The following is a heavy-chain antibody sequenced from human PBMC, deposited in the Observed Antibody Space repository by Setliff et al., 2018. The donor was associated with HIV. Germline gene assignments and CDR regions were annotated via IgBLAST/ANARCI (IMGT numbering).Heavy chain of an antibody. J-gene: IGHJ4*02. CDR3: AKAMGHLPYFFDS. CDR1: GFSFSLYA. CDR2: ISGRGAST. Sequence: GGSLRLSCKATGFSFSLYAMTWVRQPPGKGLEWVSGISGRGASTYYADAARDRFTISRDNSRDTVFLEMTSLRAEDTAVYYCAKAMGHLPYFFDSWGQGTLVTVSS. V-gene: IGHV3-23*01.